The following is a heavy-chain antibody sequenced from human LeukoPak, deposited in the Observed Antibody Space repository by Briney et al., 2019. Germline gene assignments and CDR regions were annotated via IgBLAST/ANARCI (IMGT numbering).Heavy chain of an antibody. J-gene: IGHJ6*03. V-gene: IGHV3-30*02. CDR1: GFTFSSYS. Sequence: GGSLRLSCAASGFTFSSYSMNWVRQAPGKGLEWVAFIRYDGSNKYYADSVKGRFTISRDNSKNTLYLQMNSLRAEDTAVYYCAKGVAARPNYYMDVWGKGTTVTVSS. CDR3: AKGVAARPNYYMDV. CDR2: IRYDGSNK. D-gene: IGHD6-6*01.